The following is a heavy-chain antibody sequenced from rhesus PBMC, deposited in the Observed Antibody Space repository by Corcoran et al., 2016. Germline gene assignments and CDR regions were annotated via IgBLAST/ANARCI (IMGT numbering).Heavy chain of an antibody. CDR1: GFTFSDYY. V-gene: IGHV3-116*02. CDR3: ARDTGLVGFDD. D-gene: IGHD3-3*01. J-gene: IGHJ4*01. CDR2: IRNKADGGKA. Sequence: EVRLVESGGGLVQTGGSLRLSCAASGFTFSDYYMSWVRQAPGKGQEWVGCIRNKADGGKAEYAASVKGRFTISIDDSKSIASLQINILKTEDTAVYYCARDTGLVGFDDWGQGVLVTGSS.